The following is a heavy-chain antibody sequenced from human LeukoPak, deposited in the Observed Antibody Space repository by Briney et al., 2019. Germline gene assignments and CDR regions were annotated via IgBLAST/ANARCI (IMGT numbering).Heavy chain of an antibody. V-gene: IGHV3-48*03. CDR2: ISSSGSI. Sequence: PGGSLRLSCAASGFTFSSYEMHWVRQAPGKGLEWISYISSSGSIYYADSVKGRFTISRDNAKNPLYLQMNSLRVEDTAVYYCARGRDHYYGMDVWGQGTTVTVSS. J-gene: IGHJ6*02. CDR3: ARGRDHYYGMDV. D-gene: IGHD2-15*01. CDR1: GFTFSSYE.